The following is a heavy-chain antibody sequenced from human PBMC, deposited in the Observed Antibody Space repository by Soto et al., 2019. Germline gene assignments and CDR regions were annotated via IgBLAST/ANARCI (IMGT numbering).Heavy chain of an antibody. J-gene: IGHJ5*02. CDR1: GGSVSSGSYY. Sequence: QVQLRESGPGLVKPSETLSLTCTVSGGSVSSGSYYWSWIRQPPGKGLEWIGYIYYSGSTNYNPSLKSRVSISLGTSRNQFSLKLSSVTAADTAVYYCARESATVSAFDPWGQGTLVTVSS. D-gene: IGHD4-4*01. CDR2: IYYSGST. V-gene: IGHV4-61*01. CDR3: ARESATVSAFDP.